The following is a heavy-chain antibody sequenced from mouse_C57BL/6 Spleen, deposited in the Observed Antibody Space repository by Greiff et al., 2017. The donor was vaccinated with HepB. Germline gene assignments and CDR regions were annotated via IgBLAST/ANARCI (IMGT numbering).Heavy chain of an antibody. J-gene: IGHJ1*03. CDR3: ARRDYDYNWYFDV. D-gene: IGHD2-4*01. CDR2: INPNNGGT. CDR1: GYTFTDYN. Sequence: EVHLVESGPELVKPGASVKIPCKASGYTFTDYNMDWVKQSHGKSLEWIGDINPNNGGTIYNQKFKGKATLTVDKSSSTAYMELRSLTSEDTAVYYCARRDYDYNWYFDVWGTGTTVTVSS. V-gene: IGHV1-18*01.